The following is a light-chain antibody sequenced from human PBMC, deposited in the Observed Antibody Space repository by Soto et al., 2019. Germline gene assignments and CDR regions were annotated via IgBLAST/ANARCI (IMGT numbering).Light chain of an antibody. CDR1: QGIRNS. V-gene: IGKV1-27*01. Sequence: DIPMTQSPSSLSASVGDRVTITCRASQGIRNSLAWYQQKPGKVPKLLIYAASALQSGVPSRFSGRRFGTDFTLTISSLQPEDVATYYCQKYDSAPWTFGQGTKVEIK. J-gene: IGKJ1*01. CDR2: AAS. CDR3: QKYDSAPWT.